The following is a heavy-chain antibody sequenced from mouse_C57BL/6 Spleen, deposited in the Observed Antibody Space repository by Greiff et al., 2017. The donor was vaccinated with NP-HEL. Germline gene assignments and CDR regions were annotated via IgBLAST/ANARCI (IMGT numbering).Heavy chain of an antibody. CDR3: AREERITTDVDY. J-gene: IGHJ2*01. CDR1: GYTFTDYY. Sequence: EVQLQQSGPELVKPGASVKISCKASGYTFTDYYMNWVKQSHGKSLEWIGDINPNNGGTSYNQKFKGKATLTVDKSSSTAYMELRSLTSEDSAVYYCAREERITTDVDYWGQGTTLTVSA. D-gene: IGHD1-1*01. V-gene: IGHV1-26*01. CDR2: INPNNGGT.